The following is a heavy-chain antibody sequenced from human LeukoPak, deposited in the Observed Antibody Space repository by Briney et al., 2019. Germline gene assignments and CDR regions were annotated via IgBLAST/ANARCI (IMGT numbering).Heavy chain of an antibody. D-gene: IGHD3-22*01. CDR1: GYTFTSYG. V-gene: IGHV1-18*01. Sequence: ASVKVSCKASGYTFTSYGISWVRQAPGQGLEWMGWISAYNGNTNYAQKFQGRVTMTRDTSISTAYMGLSRLRSDDTAVYYCARDRIPYYYDSSGYYTDAFDIWGQGTMVTVSS. CDR2: ISAYNGNT. CDR3: ARDRIPYYYDSSGYYTDAFDI. J-gene: IGHJ3*02.